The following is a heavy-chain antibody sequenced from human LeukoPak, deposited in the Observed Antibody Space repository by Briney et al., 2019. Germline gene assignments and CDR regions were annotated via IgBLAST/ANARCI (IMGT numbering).Heavy chain of an antibody. V-gene: IGHV3-11*06. CDR3: ARWVALATFDY. Sequence: GGSLRLSCAASGFTFSDYYMSWIRQAPGKGLEGVSYISSSSSYTNYADSVKGRFTISRDNAKNSLYLQMTSLRAEDTAVYYCARWVALATFDYWGQGTLVTVSS. D-gene: IGHD6-19*01. J-gene: IGHJ4*02. CDR1: GFTFSDYY. CDR2: ISSSSSYT.